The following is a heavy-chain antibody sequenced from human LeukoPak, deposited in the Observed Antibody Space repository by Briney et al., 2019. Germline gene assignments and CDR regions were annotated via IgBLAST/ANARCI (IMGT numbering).Heavy chain of an antibody. V-gene: IGHV3-23*01. CDR3: AKSLGVGGYTRYKGFDQ. Sequence: GGSLRLSCAASGFTFNSFAMNWVRQAPEKGLEWVSSISGSDGTSHYADFVKGRFTISRDNSKNTLYLQMNSLRAEDTAAYYCAKSLGVGGYTRYKGFDQWGQGTLVVVSS. CDR2: ISGSDGTS. CDR1: GFTFNSFA. J-gene: IGHJ4*02. D-gene: IGHD3-16*02.